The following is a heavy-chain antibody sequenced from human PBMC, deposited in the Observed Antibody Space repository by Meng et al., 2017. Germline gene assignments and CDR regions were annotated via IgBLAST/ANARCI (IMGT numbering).Heavy chain of an antibody. D-gene: IGHD3-16*02. CDR2: INHSGST. V-gene: IGHV4-34*01. CDR1: GGSFSGYY. CDR3: ARGTVYYDYVWGSYRTHNHGKFDY. Sequence: SETLSLTCAVYGGSFSGYYWSWIRQPPGKGLEWIGEINHSGSTNYNPSLKSRVTISVDTSKNQFSLKLSSVTAADPAVYYCARGTVYYDYVWGSYRTHNHGKFDYWGQGTLVTVSS. J-gene: IGHJ4*02.